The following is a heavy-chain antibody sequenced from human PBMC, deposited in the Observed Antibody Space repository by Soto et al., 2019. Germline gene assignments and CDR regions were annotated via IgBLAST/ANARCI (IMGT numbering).Heavy chain of an antibody. CDR2: ISGSGGST. CDR3: AKGDYYDSSGYLSY. V-gene: IGHV3-23*01. D-gene: IGHD3-22*01. Sequence: PGGSLRLSCAASGFTFSSYAMSWVRQAPGKGLEWVSAISGSGGSTYYADSVKGRFTISRDNSKNTLYLQMNSLGAEDTAVYYCAKGDYYDSSGYLSYWGQGTLVTVSS. CDR1: GFTFSSYA. J-gene: IGHJ4*02.